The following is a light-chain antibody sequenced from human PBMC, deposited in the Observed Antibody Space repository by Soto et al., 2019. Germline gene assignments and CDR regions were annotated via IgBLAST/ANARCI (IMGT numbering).Light chain of an antibody. Sequence: IVVTEAPDWRLLSRRRIAKGSCVASQSVSSSYLAWYQQKPGQAPRLLIYGASNRATGIPDRFSASGSGPRFPLTFCTLEPDDSGVYSCQLCRKWLTPFGQGTRLEIK. CDR1: QSVSSSY. CDR3: QLCRKWLTP. CDR2: GAS. V-gene: IGKV3D-20*02. J-gene: IGKJ5*01.